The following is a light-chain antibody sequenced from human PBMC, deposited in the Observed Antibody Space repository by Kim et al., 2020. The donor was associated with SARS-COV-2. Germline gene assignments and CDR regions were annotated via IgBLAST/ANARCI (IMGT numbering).Light chain of an antibody. CDR3: LQHNSYSFT. CDR1: QDISND. V-gene: IGKV1-17*01. J-gene: IGKJ5*01. CDR2: GAS. Sequence: ASVGDRVTITCRASQDISNDLGWYQQNPGRAPKRLIYGASSLQSGVPSRFSGSGSGTEFTLTISSLQPEDFATYFCLQHNSYSFTFGQGTRLEIK.